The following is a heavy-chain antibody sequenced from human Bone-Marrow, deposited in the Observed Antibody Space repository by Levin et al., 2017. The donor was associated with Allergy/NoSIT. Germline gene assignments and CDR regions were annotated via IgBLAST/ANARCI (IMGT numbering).Heavy chain of an antibody. CDR2: INPNSGGT. CDR1: GYTFNTFF. V-gene: IGHV1-2*02. D-gene: IGHD3-9*01. CDR3: ARTVDFDWLNLAY. J-gene: IGHJ4*02. Sequence: ASVKVSCKASGYTFNTFFMHWLRQAPGQGLEWMGWINPNSGGTNYAQKFQGRVTMTRDSSTSTAFMYLSGLKSDDTAIYYCARTVDFDWLNLAYWGQGSLVIVSS.